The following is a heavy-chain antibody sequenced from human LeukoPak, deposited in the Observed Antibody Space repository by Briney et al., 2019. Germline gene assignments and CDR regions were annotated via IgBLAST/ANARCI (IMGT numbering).Heavy chain of an antibody. J-gene: IGHJ4*02. D-gene: IGHD6-19*01. CDR2: ISSSSSYT. CDR3: ARVPRREWLVEGYYFDY. V-gene: IGHV3-11*06. CDR1: GFTFSDYY. Sequence: PGGSLRLSCAASGFTFSDYYVSWIRQAPGKGLEWVSYISSSSSYTNYADSVKGRFTISRDNAKNSLYLQMNSLRAEDTAVYYCARVPRREWLVEGYYFDYWGQGTLVTVPS.